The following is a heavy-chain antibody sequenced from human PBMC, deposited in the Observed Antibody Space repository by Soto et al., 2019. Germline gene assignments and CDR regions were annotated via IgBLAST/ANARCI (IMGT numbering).Heavy chain of an antibody. D-gene: IGHD2-2*01. Sequence: QVQLQESGPGLVRPSQTLSLTCAVSGGSLSSGNFYWNWIRQHPGKGLAWIGYIYYSGSTYYNPSLNSRVTISVDTSNNQFSLKLGSVTAADTAVYYCAREVPAAMGGVPYYYMDVWGKGTTVTVSS. CDR2: IYYSGST. CDR1: GGSLSSGNFY. J-gene: IGHJ6*03. CDR3: AREVPAAMGGVPYYYMDV. V-gene: IGHV4-31*11.